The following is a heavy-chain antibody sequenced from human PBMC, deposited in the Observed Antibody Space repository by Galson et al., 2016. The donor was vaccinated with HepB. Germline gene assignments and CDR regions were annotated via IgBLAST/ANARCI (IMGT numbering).Heavy chain of an antibody. CDR3: ARVSRPGISAPRYGMDV. J-gene: IGHJ6*04. V-gene: IGHV3-23*01. CDR2: ISGSGSGT. D-gene: IGHD6-13*01. Sequence: SLRLSCAASGFTFSDYAMTWVRQAPGKGLEWVSSISGSGSGTYIGDSVKGRFDVSRDNSKNTLFLHMKNLRAEDTASYYCARVSRPGISAPRYGMDVWGRGTTVTVSS. CDR1: GFTFSDYA.